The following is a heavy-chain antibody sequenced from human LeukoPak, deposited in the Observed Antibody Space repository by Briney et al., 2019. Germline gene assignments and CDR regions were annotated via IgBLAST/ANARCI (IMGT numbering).Heavy chain of an antibody. J-gene: IGHJ4*02. Sequence: SVKVFCKASGGTFSSYAIRWVRQATGQGLECMGGIIPIFGTANYAQKFQGRVTITADESTSTAYMELSSLRSEDTAVYYCARDPYDTPFKDNGTTGGDYWGQGTLVTVSS. CDR1: GGTFSSYA. CDR3: ARDPYDTPFKDNGTTGGDY. V-gene: IGHV1-69*01. D-gene: IGHD3-9*01. CDR2: IIPIFGTA.